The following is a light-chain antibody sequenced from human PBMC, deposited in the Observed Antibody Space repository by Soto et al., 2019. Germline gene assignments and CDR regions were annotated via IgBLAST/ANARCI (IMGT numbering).Light chain of an antibody. CDR1: QSISSR. Sequence: DIQMTQSPSTLSASVGDRVTITCRASQSISSRLAWYQQKPGKAPKLLIYDVSNLESGVPSRFSGSGSGTEFTLTISSLQPDDFATYYCQQYNTFWTFXQGTKVDIK. V-gene: IGKV1-5*01. J-gene: IGKJ1*01. CDR2: DVS. CDR3: QQYNTFWT.